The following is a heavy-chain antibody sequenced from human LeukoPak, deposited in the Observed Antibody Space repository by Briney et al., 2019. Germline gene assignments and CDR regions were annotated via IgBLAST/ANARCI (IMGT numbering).Heavy chain of an antibody. V-gene: IGHV4-59*01. D-gene: IGHD6-13*01. CDR3: ARVTGYVMEDYFDY. Sequence: SETLSLTCTVSGGSISYYYWSWIRQPPGKGLEWIGYISDSGSTNYNPSLKSRVTISVDTSKNQFSLKLSSVTAADTAVYYCARVTGYVMEDYFDYWGQGTLVTVSS. J-gene: IGHJ4*02. CDR1: GGSISYYY. CDR2: ISDSGST.